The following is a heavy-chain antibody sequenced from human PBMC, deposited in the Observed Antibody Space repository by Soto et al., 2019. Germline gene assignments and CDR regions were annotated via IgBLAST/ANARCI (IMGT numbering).Heavy chain of an antibody. CDR1: GGSISSSSYY. V-gene: IGHV4-39*07. Sequence: SETLSLTCTVSGGSISSSSYYWGWIRQPPGKGLEWIGSIYYSGSTYYNPSLKSRVTISVDTSKNQFSLKLSSVTAADTAVYYCAVTTAPTVRPAYYFDYWGQGTLVTVSS. D-gene: IGHD4-4*01. J-gene: IGHJ4*02. CDR3: AVTTAPTVRPAYYFDY. CDR2: IYYSGST.